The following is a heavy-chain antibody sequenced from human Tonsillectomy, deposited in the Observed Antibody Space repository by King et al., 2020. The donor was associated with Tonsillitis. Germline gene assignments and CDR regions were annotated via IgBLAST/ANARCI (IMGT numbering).Heavy chain of an antibody. Sequence: VQLQESGPGLVKPSATLSLTCTVSGDSIRNNYWTWIRQPPGRELEWIGHVYYSGNTNYNPSLKSRLTISVDTSKNQFSLNLRSVTAADTAVYYCARDSYYYDSSGYFNDAFDLWGHGTMVTVSS. CDR3: ARDSYYYDSSGYFNDAFDL. D-gene: IGHD3-22*01. CDR2: VYYSGNT. V-gene: IGHV4-59*01. J-gene: IGHJ3*01. CDR1: GDSIRNNY.